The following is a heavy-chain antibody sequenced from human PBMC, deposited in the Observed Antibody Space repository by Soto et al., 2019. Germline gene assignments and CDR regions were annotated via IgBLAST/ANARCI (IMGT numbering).Heavy chain of an antibody. D-gene: IGHD1-26*01. V-gene: IGHV3-23*01. CDR1: GFTFSSYA. CDR2: ISGSGGST. J-gene: IGHJ3*02. Sequence: GGSLRLSCAASGFTFSSYAMSWVRQAPGKGLEWVSAISGSGGSTYYADSVKGRFTISRDNSKNTLYLQMNSLRAAEKAVYYCAKERSGRYYAFDIWGQGTMVTVSS. CDR3: AKERSGRYYAFDI.